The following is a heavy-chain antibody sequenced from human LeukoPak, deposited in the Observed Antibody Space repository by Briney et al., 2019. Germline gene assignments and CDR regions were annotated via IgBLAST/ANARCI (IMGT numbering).Heavy chain of an antibody. CDR3: ARNHVPTGLRDV. CDR1: GYTFTSYD. Sequence: ASVKVSCKASGYTFTSYDINWVRQAIGQGPKWMGWMNPNSGNTGYAQKFQGRVTMTRDTSINTAYMELSSLGSEDTAVYYCARNHVPTGLRDVWGTGTPVIVSS. D-gene: IGHD5-12*01. CDR2: MNPNSGNT. V-gene: IGHV1-8*01. J-gene: IGHJ6*04.